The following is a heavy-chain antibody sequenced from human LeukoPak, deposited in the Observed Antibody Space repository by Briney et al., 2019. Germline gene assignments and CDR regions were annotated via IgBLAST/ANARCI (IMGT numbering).Heavy chain of an antibody. CDR2: ISSSSSYI. J-gene: IGHJ4*02. Sequence: PGGSLRLSCEVSGFTFSSYHMNWVRQAPGKGLEWVSSISSSSSYIYYADSVKGRFTISRDNAKNSLYLQMNSLRAEDTAVYYCAIQGSGSYINYYWGQGTLVTVSS. CDR3: AIQGSGSYINYY. CDR1: GFTFSSYH. D-gene: IGHD1-26*01. V-gene: IGHV3-21*01.